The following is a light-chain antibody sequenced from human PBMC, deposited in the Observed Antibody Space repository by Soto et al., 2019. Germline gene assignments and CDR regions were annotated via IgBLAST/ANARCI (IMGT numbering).Light chain of an antibody. CDR1: SSDVVGYNY. J-gene: IGLJ2*01. CDR2: EVS. Sequence: QSALTQPASVSGSPGQSITISCTGTSSDVVGYNYVSWYQHHPGKAPKLMIYEVSNRPSRVSNRFSGSKSDNTASLTISGLQAEDEDHYYCTSYASTSPVVFGGGTKLTVL. CDR3: TSYASTSPVV. V-gene: IGLV2-14*01.